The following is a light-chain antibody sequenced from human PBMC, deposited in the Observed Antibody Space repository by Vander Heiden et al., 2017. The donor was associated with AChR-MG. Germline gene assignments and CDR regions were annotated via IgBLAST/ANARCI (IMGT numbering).Light chain of an antibody. V-gene: IGKV3-11*01. J-gene: IGKJ1*01. CDR2: DAS. CDR1: QSFSSY. Sequence: EIVLTQSPATLSLSPGERATLPCRATQSFSSYLAWYQQKPGQAPRLLIYDASNRATGIPARFSGSGSGTDFTLTISSLEPEDFAVYYCQQRSNWSWTFGQGTKVEIK. CDR3: QQRSNWSWT.